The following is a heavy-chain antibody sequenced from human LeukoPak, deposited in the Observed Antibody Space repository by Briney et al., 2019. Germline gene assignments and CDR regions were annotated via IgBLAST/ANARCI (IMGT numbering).Heavy chain of an antibody. Sequence: SVKVSCKATGGAFSSYAITWVRQAPGQGLEWMGRIIPILGIANYAQKFQGRVTITADKSTSTAYMELSSLRSEDTAVYYCAREGDYCSSTSCYWDYGMDVWGQGTTVTVSS. V-gene: IGHV1-69*04. D-gene: IGHD2-2*01. J-gene: IGHJ6*02. CDR2: IIPILGIA. CDR1: GGAFSSYA. CDR3: AREGDYCSSTSCYWDYGMDV.